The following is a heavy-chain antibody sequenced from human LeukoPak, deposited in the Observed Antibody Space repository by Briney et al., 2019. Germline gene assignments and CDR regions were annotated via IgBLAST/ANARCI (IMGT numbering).Heavy chain of an antibody. CDR3: ARISGYRSNWSIDY. Sequence: SETLSLTCTVSGGSISSSSYYWGWIRPPPGKGLEWIGTIYYSGSTYYNPSLKSRVTISVDTSKNQFSLKVSSVTAADTAVYYCARISGYRSNWSIDYWGQGTLVTVSS. D-gene: IGHD6-13*01. J-gene: IGHJ4*02. V-gene: IGHV4-39*01. CDR2: IYYSGST. CDR1: GGSISSSSYY.